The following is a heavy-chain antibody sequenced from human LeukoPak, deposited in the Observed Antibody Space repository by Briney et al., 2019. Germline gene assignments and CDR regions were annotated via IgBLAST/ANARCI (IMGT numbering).Heavy chain of an antibody. CDR2: ISTNGGST. D-gene: IGHD5-18*01. CDR3: ARGRRYIYGYDY. J-gene: IGHJ4*02. CDR1: GFMFSNYD. V-gene: IGHV3-64*01. Sequence: GGSLRLSCAASGFMFSNYDMHWVRQAPGKGLEYVSHISTNGGSTYYAISVKGRFTISRDNSKNTLYLQMGSLRAEDMAVYYCARGRRYIYGYDYWGQGTLVTVSS.